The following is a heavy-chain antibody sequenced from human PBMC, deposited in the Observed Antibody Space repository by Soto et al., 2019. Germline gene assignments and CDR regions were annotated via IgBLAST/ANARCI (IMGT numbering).Heavy chain of an antibody. D-gene: IGHD3-10*01. J-gene: IGHJ6*02. CDR3: ARDLSPGGGYYGMDV. CDR1: GGSISSYY. CDR2: IYYSGST. Sequence: SETLSLTCTVSGGSISSYYWSWIRQPPGKGLEWIGYIYYSGSTNYNPSLKSRVTISVDTSKNQFSLKLSSVTAADTAVYYCARDLSPGGGYYGMDVWGQGTTVTVS. V-gene: IGHV4-59*01.